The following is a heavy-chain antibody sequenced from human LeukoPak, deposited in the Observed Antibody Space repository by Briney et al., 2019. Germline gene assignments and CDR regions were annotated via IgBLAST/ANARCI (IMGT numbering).Heavy chain of an antibody. D-gene: IGHD6-13*01. V-gene: IGHV4-34*01. CDR2: INHSGST. CDR3: ARTEIAAAGIGFFDY. J-gene: IGHJ4*02. Sequence: KPSETLSLTCAVYGGSFSGYYWSWIRQPPGKGLEWIGEINHSGSTNYNPSLKSRVTISVDTSKNQFSLKLSSVTAADTAVYYCARTEIAAAGIGFFDYWGQGTLVTVSS. CDR1: GGSFSGYY.